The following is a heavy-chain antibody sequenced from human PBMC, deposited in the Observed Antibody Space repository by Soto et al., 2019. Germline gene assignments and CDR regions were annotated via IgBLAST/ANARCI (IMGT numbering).Heavy chain of an antibody. CDR3: ARADYGTFDN. V-gene: IGHV3-64*07. CDR2: ISSNGGST. Sequence: EVQLLESGGGLVQPGGSLRLSCVASGFIFRNYNMHWVRQDPGKGLEYVSGISSNGGSTFYADSVKGRFSISRDNSKNPRHLHMGSLRPEDTAIYYCARADYGTFDNWGQGTLVAVSS. D-gene: IGHD4-17*01. J-gene: IGHJ4*02. CDR1: GFIFRNYN.